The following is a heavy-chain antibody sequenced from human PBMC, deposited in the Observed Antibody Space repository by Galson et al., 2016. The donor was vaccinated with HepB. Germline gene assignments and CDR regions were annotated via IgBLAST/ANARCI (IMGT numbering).Heavy chain of an antibody. CDR3: ARDRGIAAGGWFDP. D-gene: IGHD6-13*01. J-gene: IGHJ5*01. Sequence: SLRLSCAASGFTFSNYYMHWVRQAPGRGLEWVSSISSSSKYIYYADSMKGRFTISRDNANNSLFLQMESLRADDTAVYYCARDRGIAAGGWFDPWGQGTTVTVSS. V-gene: IGHV3-21*01. CDR2: ISSSSKYI. CDR1: GFTFSNYY.